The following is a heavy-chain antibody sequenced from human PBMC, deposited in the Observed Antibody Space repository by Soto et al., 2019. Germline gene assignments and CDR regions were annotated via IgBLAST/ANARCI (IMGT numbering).Heavy chain of an antibody. Sequence: QVQLVQSGAEVKKPGASVKVSCKASGYTFTSYGISWVRQAPGQGLEWMGWISAYNGNTNYAQKLQGRGTMTTGTSTRTAYMELRSLGSDDTAVYYCASGWFGEFVYYFDYWGQGTLVTVSS. CDR3: ASGWFGEFVYYFDY. V-gene: IGHV1-18*01. J-gene: IGHJ4*02. D-gene: IGHD3-10*01. CDR2: ISAYNGNT. CDR1: GYTFTSYG.